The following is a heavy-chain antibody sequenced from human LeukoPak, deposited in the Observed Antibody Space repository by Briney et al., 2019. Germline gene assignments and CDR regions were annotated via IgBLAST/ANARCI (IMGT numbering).Heavy chain of an antibody. CDR3: AGSGYHNTRLFDF. J-gene: IGHJ4*02. CDR2: ISGGATGT. CDR1: GFTFTSYA. D-gene: IGHD3-22*01. Sequence: GGSLRLSCAASGFTFTSYAMNWVRQAPGKGLEWVSTISGGATGTYYADSVKGRFTISRDNSEDKLYLQMNSLTAEDTAVYYCAGSGYHNTRLFDFWGQGTLVTVSS. V-gene: IGHV3-23*01.